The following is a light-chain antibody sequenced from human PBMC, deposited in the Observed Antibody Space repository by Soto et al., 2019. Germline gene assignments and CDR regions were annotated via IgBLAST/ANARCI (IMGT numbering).Light chain of an antibody. CDR2: SAS. CDR3: LQDHDDSWT. Sequence: DIQMTQSPSSLSASVGDRVTITCRASQSISSWLAWYQQKPGKAPRSLIFSASRLQSGVPSKFSGNGSGTEFTLTISSLQPDDFATYYCLQDHDDSWTFGQGTKVDIK. V-gene: IGKV1-5*01. J-gene: IGKJ1*01. CDR1: QSISSW.